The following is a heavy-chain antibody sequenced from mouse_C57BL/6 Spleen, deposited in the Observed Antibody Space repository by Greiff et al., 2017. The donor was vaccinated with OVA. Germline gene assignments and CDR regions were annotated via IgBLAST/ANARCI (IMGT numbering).Heavy chain of an antibody. J-gene: IGHJ2*01. Sequence: EVQGVESGGGLVKPGGSLKLSCAASGFTFSDYGMHWVRQAPEKGLEWVAYISSGSSTIYYADTVKGRFTISRDNAKNTLFLQMTSLRSEDTAMYYCARERLLRSYFDYWGQGTTLTVSS. CDR2: ISSGSSTI. CDR1: GFTFSDYG. V-gene: IGHV5-17*01. D-gene: IGHD1-1*01. CDR3: ARERLLRSYFDY.